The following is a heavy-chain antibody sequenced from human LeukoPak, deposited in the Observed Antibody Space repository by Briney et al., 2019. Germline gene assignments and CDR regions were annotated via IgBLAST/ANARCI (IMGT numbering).Heavy chain of an antibody. Sequence: SEPLSLTCTVSNDSIRSDNYYWGWIRQPPGKGLEWIGSIYYSGITNYNPSLKSRVTILVDTSKNQFSLKLSSVTATDTAVYFCATNRAGTYDRPFDIWGQGTMVTVSS. J-gene: IGHJ3*02. CDR2: IYYSGIT. D-gene: IGHD1-26*01. CDR3: ATNRAGTYDRPFDI. V-gene: IGHV4-39*07. CDR1: NDSIRSDNYY.